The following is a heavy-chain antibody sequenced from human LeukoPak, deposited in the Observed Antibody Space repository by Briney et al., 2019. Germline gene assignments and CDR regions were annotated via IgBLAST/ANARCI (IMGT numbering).Heavy chain of an antibody. CDR1: EGTFTSYA. V-gene: IGHV1-69*13. CDR2: IIPIFGTA. J-gene: IGHJ5*02. Sequence: SVKVSCKASEGTFTSYAISWVRHAPGQGLEWMGGIIPIFGTANYAQKFQGRVTITADESTSTAYMELSSLRSEDTAVYYCASKTGVINILTGYSPPFDPWGQGTLVTVSS. D-gene: IGHD3-9*01. CDR3: ASKTGVINILTGYSPPFDP.